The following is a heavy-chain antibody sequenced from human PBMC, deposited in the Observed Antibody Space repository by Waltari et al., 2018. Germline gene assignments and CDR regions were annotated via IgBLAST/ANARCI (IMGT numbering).Heavy chain of an antibody. D-gene: IGHD3-10*01. CDR2: IYSGGNT. Sequence: EVQLVESGGGLVQPGGSLSRSCAASGVPVSNNYMSWVRQAPGKGLEWVSVIYSGGNTYYADSVKGRFTISRDSSKNTLHLQMNSLRVEDTAVYYCARVGGAAGGYWGQGTLVTVSS. CDR3: ARVGGAAGGY. CDR1: GVPVSNNY. V-gene: IGHV3-66*01. J-gene: IGHJ4*02.